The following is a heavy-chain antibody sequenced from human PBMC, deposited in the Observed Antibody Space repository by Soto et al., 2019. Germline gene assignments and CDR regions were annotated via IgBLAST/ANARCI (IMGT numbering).Heavy chain of an antibody. CDR1: GYTFTGYY. CDR3: ARESGSGWLSLDY. Sequence: QVQLVQSGAEVKKPGASVKVSCKASGYTFTGYYMHWVRQAPGQGLEWMGWINPDSGGTNYAQKFQGWVTMTRDTSISTAYMELSRLRSADTAVYYCARESGSGWLSLDYWGQGTLVTVSS. D-gene: IGHD3-22*01. CDR2: INPDSGGT. V-gene: IGHV1-2*04. J-gene: IGHJ4*02.